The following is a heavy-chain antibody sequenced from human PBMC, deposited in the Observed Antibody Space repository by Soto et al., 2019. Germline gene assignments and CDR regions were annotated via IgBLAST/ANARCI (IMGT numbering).Heavy chain of an antibody. CDR3: AREDCSGGSCYGFAWFDP. CDR1: GGTFSSYA. Sequence: GASVKVSCKASGGTFSSYAISWVRQAPGQGLEWMGGIIPIFGTANYAQKFQGRVTITADESTSTAYMELSSLRSEDTAVYYCAREDCSGGSCYGFAWFDPWGQGTLVTVSS. J-gene: IGHJ5*02. V-gene: IGHV1-69*13. D-gene: IGHD2-15*01. CDR2: IIPIFGTA.